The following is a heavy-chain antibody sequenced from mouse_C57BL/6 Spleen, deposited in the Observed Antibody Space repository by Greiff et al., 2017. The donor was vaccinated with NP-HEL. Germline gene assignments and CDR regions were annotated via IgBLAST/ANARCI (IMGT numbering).Heavy chain of an antibody. CDR1: GFSLSTSGMG. J-gene: IGHJ4*01. V-gene: IGHV8-12*01. CDR3: ARMDDYDGGRYYYAMDY. Sequence: VKLMESGPGILQSSQTLSLTCSFSGFSLSTSGMGVSWIRQPSGKGLEWLAHIYWDDDKRYNPSLKSRLTISKDTSRNQVFLKITSVDTADTATYYCARMDDYDGGRYYYAMDYWGQGTSVTVSS. D-gene: IGHD2-4*01. CDR2: IYWDDDK.